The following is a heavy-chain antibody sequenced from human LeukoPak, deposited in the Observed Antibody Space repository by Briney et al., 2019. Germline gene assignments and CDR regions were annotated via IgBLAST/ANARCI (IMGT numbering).Heavy chain of an antibody. D-gene: IGHD2-2*03. CDR1: GGSLSSYY. V-gene: IGHV4-59*08. Sequence: SETLSLTCTVSGGSLSSYYWSWIRQPPGKGLEWIGYIYYSGSTNYNPSLKSRVTISVDTSKNQFSLKLSSVTAADTAVYYCASFGYCSSTSCYPRWFDPWGQGTLVTVSS. CDR3: ASFGYCSSTSCYPRWFDP. J-gene: IGHJ5*02. CDR2: IYYSGST.